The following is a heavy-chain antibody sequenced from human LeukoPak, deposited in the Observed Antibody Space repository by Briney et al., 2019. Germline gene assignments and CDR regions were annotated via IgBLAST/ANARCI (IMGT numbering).Heavy chain of an antibody. J-gene: IGHJ4*02. V-gene: IGHV3-43D*03. D-gene: IGHD3-3*01. CDR1: GFTFDDYA. CDR3: ARFPLRFFEWLSLDY. Sequence: GGSLRLSCAASGFTFDDYAMHWVRQAPGKGLEWVSLISWDGGSTYYADSVKGRFTISRDNSKNSLYLQMNSLRAEDTALYYCARFPLRFFEWLSLDYWGQGTLVTVSS. CDR2: ISWDGGST.